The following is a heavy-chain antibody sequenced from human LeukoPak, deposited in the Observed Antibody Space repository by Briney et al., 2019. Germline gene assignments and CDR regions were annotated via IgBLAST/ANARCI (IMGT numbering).Heavy chain of an antibody. CDR3: ARLISSSVYFDY. Sequence: SETLSLTCAVSGYSISSGYYWGWIRQPPGKGLEWIGSLYYSGIFYYNLSLKSRVTITLDTSKNQFSLNLSSVTAADTAVYYCARLISSSVYFDYWGQGALVTVSS. CDR2: LYYSGIF. D-gene: IGHD6-13*01. V-gene: IGHV4-38-2*01. CDR1: GYSISSGYY. J-gene: IGHJ4*02.